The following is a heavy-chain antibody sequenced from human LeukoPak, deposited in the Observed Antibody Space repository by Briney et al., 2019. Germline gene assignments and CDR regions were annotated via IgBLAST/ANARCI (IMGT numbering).Heavy chain of an antibody. J-gene: IGHJ6*02. CDR2: IYSGGST. V-gene: IGHV3-53*01. CDR1: GFTVSSNY. D-gene: IGHD4-11*01. Sequence: GGSLRLSCAASGFTVSSNYMSWVRQAPGKGLEWVSVIYSGGSTYYADSVKGRFTISKDNAKNTLYLQMNSLRAEDTAVYYCARESDYSNYYYYYGMDVWGQGTTVTVSS. CDR3: ARESDYSNYYYYYGMDV.